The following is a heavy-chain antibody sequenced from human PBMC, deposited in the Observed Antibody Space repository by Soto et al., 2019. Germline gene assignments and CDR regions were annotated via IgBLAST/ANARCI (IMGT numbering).Heavy chain of an antibody. V-gene: IGHV4-38-2*01. CDR3: ARGWYYFDF. CDR2: IYYGGTT. CDR1: VEPMTGGYY. J-gene: IGHJ4*02. D-gene: IGHD2-15*01. Sequence: PSETLSLTCDVSVEPMTGGYYWGWIRQSPGKGLEWIGSIYYGGTTYYNPSLRSRLAISIDTCKNQFSLRLSSVTAADTALYYCARGWYYFDFWGQGTLVTVSS.